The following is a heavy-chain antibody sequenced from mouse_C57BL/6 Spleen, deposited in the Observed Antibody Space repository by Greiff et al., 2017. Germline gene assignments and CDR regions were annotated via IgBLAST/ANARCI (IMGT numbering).Heavy chain of an antibody. Sequence: EVKLVESGGGLVQPGGSLSLSCAASGFTFTDYYMSWVRQPPGKALEWLGFIRNKANGYTTEYSASVKGRFTISRDNSQSILCLQMNALRAEDSATYYCARYPLLGSYAMDYWGQGTSVTVSS. CDR1: GFTFTDYY. V-gene: IGHV7-3*01. CDR3: ARYPLLGSYAMDY. CDR2: IRNKANGYTT. J-gene: IGHJ4*01. D-gene: IGHD1-1*01.